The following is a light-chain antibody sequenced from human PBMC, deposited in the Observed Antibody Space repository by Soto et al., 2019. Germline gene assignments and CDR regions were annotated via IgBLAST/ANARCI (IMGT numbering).Light chain of an antibody. CDR2: DVS. CDR1: SSDVGTYNH. CDR3: SSYTSSSTPVV. Sequence: QSALTQPASVSGSPGQSITISCTGTSSDVGTYNHVSWYQQYPGRAPKLMIYDVSNRPSGVSNRFSGSKSGNTASLSISGLQAEDEADYYCSSYTSSSTPVVFGGGTQLTVL. J-gene: IGLJ2*01. V-gene: IGLV2-14*01.